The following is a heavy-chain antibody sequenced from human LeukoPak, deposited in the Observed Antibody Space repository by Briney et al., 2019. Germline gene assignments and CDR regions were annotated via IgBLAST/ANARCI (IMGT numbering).Heavy chain of an antibody. D-gene: IGHD1-1*01. Sequence: GGSLRLSCAASGFTFSSYWMHWVRQAPGKGLVWVSGISSDGTGTTYTDSVKGQFTISRDNTKNTLYLQSNSLRAGDTAVYYCARDVGKKPDYWGQGTLVTVSS. CDR2: ISSDGTGT. CDR3: ARDVGKKPDY. V-gene: IGHV3-74*01. J-gene: IGHJ4*02. CDR1: GFTFSSYW.